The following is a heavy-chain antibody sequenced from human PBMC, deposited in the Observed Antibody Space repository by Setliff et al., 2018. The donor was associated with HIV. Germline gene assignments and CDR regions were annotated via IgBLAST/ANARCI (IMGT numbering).Heavy chain of an antibody. J-gene: IGHJ4*02. Sequence: SETLSLTCTVSGGSISSSSYYWGWIRQPPGKGLEWIGSIYYSGSTTYNPSLRSRVTISVDTSKNQFSLKLNSVTAADTAVYYCAREKNDYNNYYFDYWGQGTLVTVSS. CDR2: IYYSGST. D-gene: IGHD4-4*01. V-gene: IGHV4-39*07. CDR1: GGSISSSSYY. CDR3: AREKNDYNNYYFDY.